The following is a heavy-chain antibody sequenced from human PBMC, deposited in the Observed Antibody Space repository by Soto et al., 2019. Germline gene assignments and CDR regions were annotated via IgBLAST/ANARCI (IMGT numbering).Heavy chain of an antibody. CDR2: IYYSGST. Sequence: ASETLSLTCTVSGGSVSSGSYYWSWIRQPPGKGLEWIGYIYYSGSTNYNPSLKSRVTISVDTSKNQFSLKLSSVTAADTAVYYCARTRSSLYYYYYGMDVWGQGTTVTVSS. V-gene: IGHV4-61*01. D-gene: IGHD2-2*01. CDR1: GGSVSSGSYY. J-gene: IGHJ6*02. CDR3: ARTRSSLYYYYYGMDV.